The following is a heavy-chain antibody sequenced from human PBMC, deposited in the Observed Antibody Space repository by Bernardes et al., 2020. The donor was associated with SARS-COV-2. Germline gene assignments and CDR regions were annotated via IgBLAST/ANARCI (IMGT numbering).Heavy chain of an antibody. CDR1: GFTFSSYW. CDR3: ARAPTFIAEAGQFDY. V-gene: IGHV3-7*01. CDR2: IKQDGSEK. J-gene: IGHJ4*02. D-gene: IGHD6-19*01. Sequence: GGSLRLSCAASGFTFSSYWMSWVRQAPGKGLEWVANIKQDGSEKSFVDSVKGRFTISRDNAKNLLYLQMNSLRAEDTAVYYCARAPTFIAEAGQFDYWGQGTLVTVSS.